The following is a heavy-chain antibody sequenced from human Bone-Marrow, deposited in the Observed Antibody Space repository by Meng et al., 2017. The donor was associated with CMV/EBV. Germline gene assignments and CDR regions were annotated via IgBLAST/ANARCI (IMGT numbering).Heavy chain of an antibody. J-gene: IGHJ4*02. CDR1: GSTFNYYN. V-gene: IGHV3-21*01. CDR3: ARGQYSLPYWYFDY. CDR2: INSGSTSI. D-gene: IGHD2-21*01. Sequence: GESLKISCAASGSTFNYYNMNWVRQAPGKGLEWVSSINSGSTSIYYADSVKGRFTISRDNSKNTLYLQMNSLGAEDTAVYYCARGQYSLPYWYFDYWGQGILVTVSS.